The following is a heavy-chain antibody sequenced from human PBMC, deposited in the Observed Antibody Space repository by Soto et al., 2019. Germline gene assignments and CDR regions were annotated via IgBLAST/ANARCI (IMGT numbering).Heavy chain of an antibody. CDR2: ISSSSSYI. CDR1: GFTFSSYS. D-gene: IGHD4-17*01. V-gene: IGHV3-21*01. Sequence: EVQLVESGGGLVKPGGSLRLSCAASGFTFSSYSMNWVRQAPGKGLEWVSSISSSSSYIYYEDSVKGRFTISRDNAKNSLYLQMNRRKAEDAAVYYCARAYRLLIYGDYAGWYFDLWGRGTLVTRSS. CDR3: ARAYRLLIYGDYAGWYFDL. J-gene: IGHJ2*01.